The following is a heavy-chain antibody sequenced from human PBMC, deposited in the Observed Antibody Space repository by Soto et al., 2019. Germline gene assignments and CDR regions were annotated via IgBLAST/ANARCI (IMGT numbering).Heavy chain of an antibody. CDR2: MNSDGSLI. Sequence: PGGSLRLSCAVAGYTFANHWMHWVRQAPGKGLEWVSRMNSDGSLINYADSVKGRFTVSRDNARNTLYLQMNSLRVEDTAVYYCATAEVDYWGPGILVTVSS. CDR1: GYTFANHW. CDR3: ATAEVDY. V-gene: IGHV3-74*01. J-gene: IGHJ4*02.